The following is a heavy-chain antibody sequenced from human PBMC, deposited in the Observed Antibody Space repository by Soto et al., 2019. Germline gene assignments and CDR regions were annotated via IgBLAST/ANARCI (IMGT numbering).Heavy chain of an antibody. D-gene: IGHD3-10*01. CDR3: ARALRDGYSSGRLDY. V-gene: IGHV4-59*01. CDR1: GGSISSYY. Sequence: SETLSLTCTVSGGSISSYYWSWIRQPPGKGLEWIGYMYNTGSTIYNPSLNSRVTISLDTSKNQFSLKLSSVTAADTAIYYCARALRDGYSSGRLDYWGQGTLVTVSS. CDR2: MYNTGST. J-gene: IGHJ4*02.